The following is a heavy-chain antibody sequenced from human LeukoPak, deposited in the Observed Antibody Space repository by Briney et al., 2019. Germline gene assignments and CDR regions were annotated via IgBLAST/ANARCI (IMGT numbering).Heavy chain of an antibody. CDR1: GGSISSYY. Sequence: SETLSLTCTVSGGSISSYYWSWIRQPPGKGLEWIGYIYYSGSTNYNPSLKSRVTISVDTSKNQFSLKLSSVTAADTAVYYCARDRVELITGTTCRWFDPWGQGTLVTVSS. CDR3: ARDRVELITGTTCRWFDP. D-gene: IGHD1-7*01. J-gene: IGHJ5*02. CDR2: IYYSGST. V-gene: IGHV4-59*01.